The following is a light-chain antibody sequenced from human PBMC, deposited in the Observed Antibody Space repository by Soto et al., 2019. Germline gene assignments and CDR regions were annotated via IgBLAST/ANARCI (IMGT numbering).Light chain of an antibody. Sequence: QSVLTQPPSVSGAPGQRVTISCTASSXNIGAGYDVHWYQHLPGTAPKLLIYGNSNRPSGVPDRFSGSKSGTSASLAITGLQAEDEGDYYCQSYESSLSGYVFGTGTKVTVL. J-gene: IGLJ1*01. CDR2: GNS. CDR1: SXNIGAGYD. CDR3: QSYESSLSGYV. V-gene: IGLV1-40*01.